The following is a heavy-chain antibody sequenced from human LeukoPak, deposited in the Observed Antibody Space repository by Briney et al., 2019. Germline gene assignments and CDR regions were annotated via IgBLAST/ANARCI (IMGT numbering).Heavy chain of an antibody. CDR2: ISAYNGNT. J-gene: IGHJ4*02. CDR3: ARAEGSYYYDSSGYFSG. V-gene: IGHV1-18*01. D-gene: IGHD3-22*01. Sequence: ASVKVSCKASGYTFTSYGISWVRQAPGQGLEWMGWISAYNGNTNYAQKLQGRVTMTTDTSTSTAYMELRSLRSDDTAVYYCARAEGSYYYDSSGYFSGWGQGTLVTVSS. CDR1: GYTFTSYG.